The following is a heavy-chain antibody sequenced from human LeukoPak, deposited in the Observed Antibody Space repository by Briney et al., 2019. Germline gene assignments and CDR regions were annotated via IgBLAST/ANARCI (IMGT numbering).Heavy chain of an antibody. Sequence: PGGSLRLSCAASGFTFSSHAMSWVRQAPGQGLEWKTGISTDGSYKSYAGPVKGRFTISRDNSKNTLYLQMNSLRAEDTAVYYCARETGSPGAFDIWGQGTMVTVSS. J-gene: IGHJ3*02. CDR2: ISTDGSYK. CDR3: ARETGSPGAFDI. CDR1: GFTFSSHA. V-gene: IGHV3-30*03. D-gene: IGHD1-26*01.